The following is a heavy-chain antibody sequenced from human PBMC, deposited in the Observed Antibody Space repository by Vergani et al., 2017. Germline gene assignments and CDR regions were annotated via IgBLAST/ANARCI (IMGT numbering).Heavy chain of an antibody. CDR2: ISYDGTQK. CDR1: GFTSSSYG. Sequence: QVHLVESGGGVVQPGRSLILSCVVSGFTSSSYGLHWVRQAPGKGLEWVAVISYDGTQKYYSDSVKGRFTISRDNSKSTLYLQMNSLRTEDTAVYYCATKSXGTPGCQIGYFREGGQGTLVTVSS. J-gene: IGHJ1*01. D-gene: IGHD1-1*01. CDR3: ATKSXGTPGCQIGYFRE. V-gene: IGHV3-30*03.